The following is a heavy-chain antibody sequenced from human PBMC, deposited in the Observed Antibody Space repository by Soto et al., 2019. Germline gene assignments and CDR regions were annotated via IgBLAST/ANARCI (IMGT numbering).Heavy chain of an antibody. J-gene: IGHJ4*02. CDR1: GFTFRSYA. Sequence: ESGGGVVQPGRSLRLSCAASGFTFRSYAMHWVRQAPGKGLEWVAVISYDGSNKYYADSVKGRFTISRDNSKNTLYLQMNSLRAEDTAVYYCARGKADDYWGQGTLVTVSS. V-gene: IGHV3-30-3*01. CDR2: ISYDGSNK. CDR3: ARGKADDY. D-gene: IGHD2-15*01.